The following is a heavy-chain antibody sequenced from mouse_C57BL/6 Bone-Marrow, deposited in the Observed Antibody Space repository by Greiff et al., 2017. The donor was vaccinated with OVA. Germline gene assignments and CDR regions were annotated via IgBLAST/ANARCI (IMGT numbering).Heavy chain of an antibody. CDR3: ARGDDGLAMDY. D-gene: IGHD1-1*01. CDR2: ISYDGSN. Sequence: EVKVEESGPGLVKPSQSLSLTCSVTGYSITSGYYWNWIRQFPGNKLEWMGYISYDGSNNYNPSLKNRISITRDTSKNQFFLKLNSVTTEDTATYYCARGDDGLAMDYWGQGTSVTVSS. CDR1: GYSITSGYY. J-gene: IGHJ4*01. V-gene: IGHV3-6*01.